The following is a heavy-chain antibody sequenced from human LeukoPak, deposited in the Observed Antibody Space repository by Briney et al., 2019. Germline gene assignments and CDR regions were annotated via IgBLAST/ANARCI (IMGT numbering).Heavy chain of an antibody. CDR1: GGSFSGYY. D-gene: IGHD3-22*01. CDR2: INHSGST. V-gene: IGHV4-34*01. CDR3: ARAQTYYYGSSGYPIDAFDI. J-gene: IGHJ3*02. Sequence: SETLSLTCAVYGGSFSGYYWSWIRQPPGKGLEWIGEINHSGSTNYNPSLKSRVTISVDTSKNQFSLKLSSATAADTAVYYCARAQTYYYGSSGYPIDAFDIWGQGTMVTVSS.